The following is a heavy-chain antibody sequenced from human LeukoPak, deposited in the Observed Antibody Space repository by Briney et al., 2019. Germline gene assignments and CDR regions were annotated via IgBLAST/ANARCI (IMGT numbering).Heavy chain of an antibody. CDR3: AKDSGSAYDFWSGYYTPLYYYYYGMDV. V-gene: IGHV3-7*01. CDR2: MNQDGSER. Sequence: GGSLRLSCEDSGFTFSDFWMNWVRQAPGKGLEWVANMNQDGSERHYVDSVKGRFTISRDNSKNTLYLQMNSLRAEDTAVYYCAKDSGSAYDFWSGYYTPLYYYYYGMDVWGQGTTVTVSS. J-gene: IGHJ6*02. D-gene: IGHD3-3*01. CDR1: GFTFSDFW.